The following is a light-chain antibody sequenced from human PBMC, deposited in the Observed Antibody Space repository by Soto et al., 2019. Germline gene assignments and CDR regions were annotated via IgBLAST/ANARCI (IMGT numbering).Light chain of an antibody. CDR1: SSNIGAGYD. Sequence: QSVLTQPPSVSGAPGQRVNISCTGSSSNIGAGYDVHWYQQLPGTAPKLVIYGNSNRPSGVPDRFSGSKSDTSASLAITGLQADDEADYYCQSYDSSLSGSVFRTRTKVTVL. CDR2: GNS. CDR3: QSYDSSLSGSV. V-gene: IGLV1-40*01. J-gene: IGLJ1*01.